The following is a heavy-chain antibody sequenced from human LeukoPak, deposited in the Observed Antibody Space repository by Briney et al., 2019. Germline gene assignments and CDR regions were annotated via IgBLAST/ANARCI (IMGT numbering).Heavy chain of an antibody. CDR1: GLTFSTYS. J-gene: IGHJ4*02. V-gene: IGHV3-21*01. Sequence: GGSLRLSCAASGLTFSTYSMNWVRQAPGKGLEWVSSISSSSSNIYYADSLRGRFTISRDNAKNSLYLQMNSLRAEDTAVYYCATSTAGRWYRDSHYFDYWGQGILVTVSS. D-gene: IGHD4-23*01. CDR3: ATSTAGRWYRDSHYFDY. CDR2: ISSSSSNI.